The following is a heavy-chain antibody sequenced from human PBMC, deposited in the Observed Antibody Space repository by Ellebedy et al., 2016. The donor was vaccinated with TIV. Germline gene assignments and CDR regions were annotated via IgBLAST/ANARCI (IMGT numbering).Heavy chain of an antibody. CDR3: ATSPAYGDYGAIGY. V-gene: IGHV5-51*01. Sequence: GGSLRLXXKGSGYSFTSYWIGWVRQMPGKGLEWMGIIYPSDSDTRYSPSFQGQVTISADKSISTAYLQWSSLKASDTAMYYCATSPAYGDYGAIGYWGQGTLVTVSS. D-gene: IGHD4-17*01. CDR2: IYPSDSDT. CDR1: GYSFTSYW. J-gene: IGHJ4*02.